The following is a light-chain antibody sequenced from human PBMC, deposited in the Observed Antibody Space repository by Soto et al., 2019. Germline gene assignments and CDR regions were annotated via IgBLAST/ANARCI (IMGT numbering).Light chain of an antibody. CDR1: QPIITY. CDR2: ATS. V-gene: IGKV1-39*01. CDR3: QQSYTAPWT. J-gene: IGKJ1*01. Sequence: DIQMTQSPSSLSAFVGDSVTVSCRSSQPIITYLNWYQVKPGKAPKPLIFATSNLNSGVPSRFSGSGSGTDFTLTINNLQPEDFATYYCQQSYTAPWTFGQGTKVEIK.